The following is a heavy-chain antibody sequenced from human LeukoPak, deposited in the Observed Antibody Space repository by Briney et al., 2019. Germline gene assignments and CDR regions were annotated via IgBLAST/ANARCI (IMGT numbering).Heavy chain of an antibody. CDR2: IIPIFGTA. CDR1: GGTFNSYA. J-gene: IGHJ6*03. V-gene: IGHV1-69*05. Sequence: SVKVSCKASGGTFNSYAISWVRQAPGQGLEWMGGIIPIFGTANYAQKFQGRVTITTDESTSTAYMELSSLRSEDTAVYYCASRGCSGGSCYFNYYMDVWGKGTTVTVSS. D-gene: IGHD2-15*01. CDR3: ASRGCSGGSCYFNYYMDV.